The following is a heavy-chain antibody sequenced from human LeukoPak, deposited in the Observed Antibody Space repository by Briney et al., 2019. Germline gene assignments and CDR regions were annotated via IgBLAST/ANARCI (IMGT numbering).Heavy chain of an antibody. Sequence: SLRLSCAASGFTFDDYAVHWVRQAPGKGLEWVSGISWNSGSIGYADSVKGRFTISRDNAKNSLYLQMNSLRAEDTALYYCGRFRSGFDYWGQGTLVTVSS. CDR1: GFTFDDYA. V-gene: IGHV3-9*01. D-gene: IGHD3-10*01. CDR2: ISWNSGSI. J-gene: IGHJ4*02. CDR3: GRFRSGFDY.